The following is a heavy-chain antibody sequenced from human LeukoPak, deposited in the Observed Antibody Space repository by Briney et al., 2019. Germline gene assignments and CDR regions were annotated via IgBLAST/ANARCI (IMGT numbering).Heavy chain of an antibody. CDR2: INPNSGGT. D-gene: IGHD4-17*01. J-gene: IGHJ5*02. Sequence: ASVKVSCKASGYTFTGYYMHWVRQAPGQGLEWMGWINPNSGGTNYAQKFQGRVTVTRDTSISTAYMELSRLRSDDTAVYYCARDSLSRRPGMTTVTTNWFDPWGQGTLVSVSS. CDR1: GYTFTGYY. V-gene: IGHV1-2*02. CDR3: ARDSLSRRPGMTTVTTNWFDP.